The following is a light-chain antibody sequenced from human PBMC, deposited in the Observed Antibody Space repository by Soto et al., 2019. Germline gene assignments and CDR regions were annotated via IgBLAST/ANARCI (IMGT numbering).Light chain of an antibody. J-gene: IGKJ1*01. CDR1: QGISSY. CDR3: QQYYSYPPT. CDR2: AAS. Sequence: AIRMTQSPSSFSASTGDRVTITCRASQGISSYLAWYQQKPGKAPKLLIYAASTLQSGVPSRFSGSGSGTDFTLTISFLQSEDFATYYCQQYYSYPPTFGQGTKVEIK. V-gene: IGKV1-8*01.